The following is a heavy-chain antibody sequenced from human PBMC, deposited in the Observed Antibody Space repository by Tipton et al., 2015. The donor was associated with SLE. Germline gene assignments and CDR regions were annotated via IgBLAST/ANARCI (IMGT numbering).Heavy chain of an antibody. CDR2: ISTYNGNT. V-gene: IGHV1-18*01. D-gene: IGHD5-18*01. CDR1: GYTFTTYG. Sequence: QLVQSGVEVKKPGASVRVSCKASGYTFTTYGISWVRQAPGQGLEWMGWISTYNGNTNYAQKLQGRVTMTPDTSTSTAYMELRSLRSDDTAIYYCARVRVDTAMGVFDFWGQGTLVTVSS. CDR3: ARVRVDTAMGVFDF. J-gene: IGHJ4*02.